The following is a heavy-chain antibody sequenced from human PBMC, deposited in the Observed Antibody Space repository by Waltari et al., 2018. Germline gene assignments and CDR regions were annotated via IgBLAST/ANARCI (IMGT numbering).Heavy chain of an antibody. J-gene: IGHJ4*02. V-gene: IGHV1-2*02. D-gene: IGHD2-21*02. CDR3: ARDQGQIVVVTAIDY. CDR1: GYSLTGDY. CDR2: INPNSVGT. Sequence: QVQLGQSGAEVKKPGASVKVSCKASGYSLTGDYMHWVRQAPGQGPEWMGLINPNSVGTNYAQNIQGRVTMTSDTSISPAYMELSRLCSDDTAVYYCARDQGQIVVVTAIDYWGQGTLVTVSS.